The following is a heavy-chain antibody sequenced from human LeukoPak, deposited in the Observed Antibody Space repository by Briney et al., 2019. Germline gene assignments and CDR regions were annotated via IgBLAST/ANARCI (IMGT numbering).Heavy chain of an antibody. Sequence: GGSPRLSCAASGFIFSTYAMSWVRLAPGKGLDWVSGIGGNDGRTYYADSVKGRFTISRDNSRNMMYLQMSSLRVEDTAIYFCAKGTELHSTGYHLHYFDYWGQGTLVTVSS. J-gene: IGHJ4*02. D-gene: IGHD3-22*01. CDR1: GFIFSTYA. CDR3: AKGTELHSTGYHLHYFDY. V-gene: IGHV3-23*01. CDR2: IGGNDGRT.